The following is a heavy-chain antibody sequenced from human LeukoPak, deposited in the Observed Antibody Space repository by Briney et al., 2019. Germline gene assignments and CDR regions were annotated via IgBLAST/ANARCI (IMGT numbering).Heavy chain of an antibody. V-gene: IGHV4-4*02. CDR2: INHSGST. Sequence: SGTLSLTCAVSGGSISSSNWWSWIRQPPGKGLEWIGEINHSGSTNYNPSLKSRVTISVDTSKNQFSLKLSSVTAADTAVYYCARHGYYYGSGGFDYWGQGTLVTVSS. J-gene: IGHJ4*02. CDR1: GGSISSSNW. CDR3: ARHGYYYGSGGFDY. D-gene: IGHD3-10*01.